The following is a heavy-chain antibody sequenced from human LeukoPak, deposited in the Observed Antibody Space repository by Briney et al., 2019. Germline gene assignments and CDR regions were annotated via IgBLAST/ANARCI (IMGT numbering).Heavy chain of an antibody. CDR3: ARDRAAAGHNWFDP. CDR2: ISSSSYI. CDR1: GFTFSSYS. V-gene: IGHV3-21*01. D-gene: IGHD6-13*01. Sequence: GGSLRLSCAASGFTFSSYSMNWVRQAPGKGLEWVSSISSSSYIYYADSVKGRFTISRDNAKNSLYLQMNRLRAEDTAVYYCARDRAAAGHNWFDPWGQGTLVTVSS. J-gene: IGHJ5*02.